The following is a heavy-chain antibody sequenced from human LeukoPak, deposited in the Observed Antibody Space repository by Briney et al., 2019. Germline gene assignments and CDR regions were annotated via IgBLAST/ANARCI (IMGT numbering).Heavy chain of an antibody. Sequence: SETLSLXCTVSGGSISSYYWSWIRQPPGKGLEWIGYIYYSGSTNYNPSLKSRVTISVDTSKNQFSLKLSSVTAADTAVYYCARASGHHYFDYWGQGTLVTVSS. J-gene: IGHJ4*02. V-gene: IGHV4-59*01. CDR1: GGSISSYY. CDR2: IYYSGST. CDR3: ARASGHHYFDY.